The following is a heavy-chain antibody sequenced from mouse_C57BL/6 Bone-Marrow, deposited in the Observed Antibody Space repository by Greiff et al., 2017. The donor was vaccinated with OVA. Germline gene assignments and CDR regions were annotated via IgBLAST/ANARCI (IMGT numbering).Heavy chain of an antibody. V-gene: IGHV5-4*03. Sequence: EVKLMESGGGLVKPGGSLKLSCAASGFTFSSYAMSWVRQTPEKRLEWVATISDGGSYTYYPDNVKGRFTISRDNAKNNLYLQMSHLKSEDTAMYYCARAYYGSWAYWGQGTLVTVSA. CDR3: ARAYYGSWAY. CDR1: GFTFSSYA. J-gene: IGHJ3*01. D-gene: IGHD1-1*01. CDR2: ISDGGSYT.